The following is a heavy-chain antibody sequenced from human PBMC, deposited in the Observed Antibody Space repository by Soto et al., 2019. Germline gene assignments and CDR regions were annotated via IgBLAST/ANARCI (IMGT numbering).Heavy chain of an antibody. CDR1: GGSVSSGSYY. Sequence: PSETLSLTCTVSGGSVSSGSYYWSWIRQPPGKGLEWIGYMYYSGSTNYNPSLNSRVTISVDTSKNQFSLKLSSVTAADTAVYYCASQHCTNGVCYDAFDCWGQGTLVTVSS. CDR3: ASQHCTNGVCYDAFDC. D-gene: IGHD2-8*01. V-gene: IGHV4-61*01. J-gene: IGHJ4*02. CDR2: MYYSGST.